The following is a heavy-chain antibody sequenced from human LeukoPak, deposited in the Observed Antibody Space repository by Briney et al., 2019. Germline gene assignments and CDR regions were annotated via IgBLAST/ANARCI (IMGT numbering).Heavy chain of an antibody. CDR1: GFTFSSYA. Sequence: GGSLRLSCAASGFTFSSYAMSWVRQAPGKGLEWVSAISGSGGSTYYADSVKGRFTISRDNSKNTLYLQMNSLRAEDTAVYYYAKDQGLDYDSSGPSYGMDVWGQGTTVTVSS. CDR2: ISGSGGST. CDR3: AKDQGLDYDSSGPSYGMDV. D-gene: IGHD3-22*01. V-gene: IGHV3-23*01. J-gene: IGHJ6*02.